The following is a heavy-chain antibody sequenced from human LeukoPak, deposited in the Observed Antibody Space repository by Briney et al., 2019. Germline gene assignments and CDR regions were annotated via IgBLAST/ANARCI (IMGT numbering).Heavy chain of an antibody. CDR3: AREPSRGPAAISNP. Sequence: ASVKVSCKASGGTFSSYAISWVRQAPGQGLEWMGGIIPIFGTANYAQKFQGRVTITADESTSTAYMELSSLRSEDTAVYYRAREPSRGPAAISNPWGQGTLVTVSS. CDR1: GGTFSSYA. D-gene: IGHD2-2*02. J-gene: IGHJ5*02. CDR2: IIPIFGTA. V-gene: IGHV1-69*13.